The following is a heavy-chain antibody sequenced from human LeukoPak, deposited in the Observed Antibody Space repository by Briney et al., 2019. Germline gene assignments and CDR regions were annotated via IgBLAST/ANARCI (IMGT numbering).Heavy chain of an antibody. Sequence: SETLSLTCTVSGDSISGSSYYWGWIRQPPGKGLEWIGSIFHSGSTYYNPSLKSRVTISVDTSKNQFSLKLTSVTAADTAVYYCARSWFSTGPADYWGQGTLVTVSS. CDR1: GDSISGSSYY. D-gene: IGHD6-13*01. CDR3: ARSWFSTGPADY. CDR2: IFHSGST. V-gene: IGHV4-39*01. J-gene: IGHJ4*02.